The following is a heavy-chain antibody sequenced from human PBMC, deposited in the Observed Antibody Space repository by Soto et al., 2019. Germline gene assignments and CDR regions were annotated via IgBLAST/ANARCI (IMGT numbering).Heavy chain of an antibody. Sequence: RGSLRLSCSASGFTFSSYAMSWWRQAPGKGLEWVSAISGSGGSTYYADSVKGRFTISRDNSKNTLYLQMNSLRAEDTAVYYCAKWSSSSEDYYYYGMDVWGQGTTVTVSS. J-gene: IGHJ6*02. V-gene: IGHV3-23*01. CDR3: AKWSSSSEDYYYYGMDV. D-gene: IGHD6-6*01. CDR2: ISGSGGST. CDR1: GFTFSSYA.